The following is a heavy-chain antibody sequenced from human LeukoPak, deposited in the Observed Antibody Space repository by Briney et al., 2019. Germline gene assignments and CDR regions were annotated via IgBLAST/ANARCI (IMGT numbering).Heavy chain of an antibody. CDR1: GFSHSTSGVG. J-gene: IGHJ4*02. CDR3: AHSRLVLRYFDWPDHYFDY. V-gene: IGHV2-5*02. D-gene: IGHD3-9*01. Sequence: SGPTLVNPTQTLTLTCTFSGFSHSTSGVGVGWIRQPPGKALEWLALIYWDDDKRYSPSLKSRLTITKDTSKNQVVLTMTNMDPVDTATYYCAHSRLVLRYFDWPDHYFDYWGQGTLVTVSS. CDR2: IYWDDDK.